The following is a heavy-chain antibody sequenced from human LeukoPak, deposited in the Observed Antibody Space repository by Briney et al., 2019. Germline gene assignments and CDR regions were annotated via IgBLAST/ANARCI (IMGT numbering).Heavy chain of an antibody. V-gene: IGHV3-23*01. CDR1: GFTFSSYA. Sequence: GGSLRLSCAASGFTFSSYAMSWVRQARGKGLEWVSAISGSGGSTYYADSVKGRFTISRDNSKNTLYLQMNSLRAEDTAVYYCAKMYYYDSSGYNMGYWGQGTLVTVSS. CDR3: AKMYYYDSSGYNMGY. D-gene: IGHD3-22*01. J-gene: IGHJ4*02. CDR2: ISGSGGST.